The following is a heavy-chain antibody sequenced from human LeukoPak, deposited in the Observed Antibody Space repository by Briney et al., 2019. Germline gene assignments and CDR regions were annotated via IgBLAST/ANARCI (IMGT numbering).Heavy chain of an antibody. CDR3: AKAPDSSGYSAIFDY. D-gene: IGHD3-22*01. CDR2: ISWNSGTI. CDR1: GFTFDDYA. Sequence: GRSLRLSCAASGFTFDDYAMHWVRQAPGKGLEWVSSISWNSGTIGYADSVKGRFTISRDNAKNSLYLQMNSLRAEDTALYYCAKAPDSSGYSAIFDYWGQGTLVTVSS. V-gene: IGHV3-9*01. J-gene: IGHJ4*02.